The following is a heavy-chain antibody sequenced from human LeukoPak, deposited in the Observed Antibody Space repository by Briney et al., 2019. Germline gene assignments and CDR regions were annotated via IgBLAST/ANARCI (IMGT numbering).Heavy chain of an antibody. CDR1: GFTFSDYY. V-gene: IGHV3-11*01. CDR3: ARALTYYYGSGSTG. Sequence: GGSLRLSCAASGFTFSDYYMSWIRQAPGKGLERVSYISSSGSTIYYADSVKGRFTISRDNAKNSLYLQMNSLRAEDTAVYYCARALTYYYGSGSTGWGQGTLVTVSS. J-gene: IGHJ4*02. CDR2: ISSSGSTI. D-gene: IGHD3-10*01.